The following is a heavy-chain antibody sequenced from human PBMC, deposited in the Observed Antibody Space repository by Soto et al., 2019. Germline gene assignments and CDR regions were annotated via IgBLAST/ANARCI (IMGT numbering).Heavy chain of an antibody. CDR1: GFTFSSYD. CDR2: IGTAGDT. CDR3: ARGIAAAGPVDY. V-gene: IGHV3-13*01. Sequence: EVQLVESGGGLVQPGGSLRLSCAASGFTFSSYDMHWVRQATGKGLEWVSAIGTAGDTYYPGSVKGRFTISRENAKHSLYLQMNSLRAEDTAVYYCARGIAAAGPVDYWGQGTLVTVSS. J-gene: IGHJ4*02. D-gene: IGHD6-13*01.